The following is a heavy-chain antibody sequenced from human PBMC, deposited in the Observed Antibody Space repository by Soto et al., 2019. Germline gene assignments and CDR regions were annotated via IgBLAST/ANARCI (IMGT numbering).Heavy chain of an antibody. D-gene: IGHD3-10*01. CDR1: GFSLSTSGVG. Sequence: SGPTLVKPTQTLTLTCTFSGFSLSTSGVGVGWIRQPPGKALEWLALIYWDDDKRYSPSLKSRLTITKDTSKNQVVLTMTNMDPVDTATYYCAHLPLPSLIITSQNIVKTGAFDIWGQGTMVTVSS. V-gene: IGHV2-5*02. CDR3: AHLPLPSLIITSQNIVKTGAFDI. CDR2: IYWDDDK. J-gene: IGHJ3*02.